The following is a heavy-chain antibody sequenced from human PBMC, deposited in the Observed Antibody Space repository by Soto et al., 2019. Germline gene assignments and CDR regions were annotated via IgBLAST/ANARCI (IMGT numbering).Heavy chain of an antibody. CDR1: GGTFSSYA. J-gene: IGHJ4*02. CDR3: ARDKEYSSSETFNFDY. CDR2: IIPIFGTA. Sequence: QVQLVQSGAEVKEPGSSVKVSCKASGGTFSSYAISWVRQAPGQGLEWMGGIIPIFGTANYAQKFQGRVTITGDEATSTAYMELSSLRSEDTAVYYCARDKEYSSSETFNFDYWGQGTLVTVSS. D-gene: IGHD6-6*01. V-gene: IGHV1-69*01.